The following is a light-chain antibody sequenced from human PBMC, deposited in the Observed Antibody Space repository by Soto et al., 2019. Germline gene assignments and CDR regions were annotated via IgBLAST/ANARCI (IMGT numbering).Light chain of an antibody. V-gene: IGLV2-23*02. CDR3: CSFAGGATFI. Sequence: QSALTQPASVSGSPGQSITISCTGTTNDIGGYNLVSWYQQHPGKVPKLIIYEANKRPSGVSDRFSGSRSGSTASLTISPLQAEDEADYSCCSFAGGATFIFGVGTKLTVL. CDR1: TNDIGGYNL. J-gene: IGLJ2*01. CDR2: EAN.